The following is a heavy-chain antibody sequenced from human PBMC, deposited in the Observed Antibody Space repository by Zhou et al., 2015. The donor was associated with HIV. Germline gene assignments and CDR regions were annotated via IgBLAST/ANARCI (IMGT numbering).Heavy chain of an antibody. Sequence: QVQLVQSGAEVKKPGSSVKVSCKASGGTFSSYAISWVRQAPGQGLEWMGGIIPIFGTANYAQKFQGRVTITADESTSTAYMELSSLRSEDTAVYYCAGGVILHLYCSGGSCYSGKFDYWGQGTLVTVSS. D-gene: IGHD2-15*01. CDR3: AGGVILHLYCSGGSCYSGKFDY. CDR1: GGTFSSYA. J-gene: IGHJ4*02. V-gene: IGHV1-69*01. CDR2: IIPIFGTA.